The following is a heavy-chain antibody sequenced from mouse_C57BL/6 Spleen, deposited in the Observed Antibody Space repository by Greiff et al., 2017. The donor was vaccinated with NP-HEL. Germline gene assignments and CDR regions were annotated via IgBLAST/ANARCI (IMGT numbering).Heavy chain of an antibody. D-gene: IGHD2-1*01. Sequence: EVQLQQSGPELVKPGASVKIPCKASGYTFTDYNMDWVKQSHGKSLEWIGDINPNNGGTIYNQKFKGKATLTVDKSSSTAYLELRSLTSEDTAVYYCARGTIYYGNYGFDYWGQGTTLTVSS. CDR1: GYTFTDYN. CDR3: ARGTIYYGNYGFDY. V-gene: IGHV1-18*01. CDR2: INPNNGGT. J-gene: IGHJ2*01.